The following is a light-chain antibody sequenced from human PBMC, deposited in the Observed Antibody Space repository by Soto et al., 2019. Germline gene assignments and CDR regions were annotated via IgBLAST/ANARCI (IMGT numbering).Light chain of an antibody. Sequence: EIVLTQSPGTLSLSPGERATLSCRASQTVRNNYLAWYQQKRGQAPRLLIHDASSRATGIPDRFSGSGSGTDSTLTISRLEPEDFAVYYCQQYGGSPRTFGQGTRLEIK. CDR2: DAS. J-gene: IGKJ5*01. V-gene: IGKV3-20*01. CDR1: QTVRNNY. CDR3: QQYGGSPRT.